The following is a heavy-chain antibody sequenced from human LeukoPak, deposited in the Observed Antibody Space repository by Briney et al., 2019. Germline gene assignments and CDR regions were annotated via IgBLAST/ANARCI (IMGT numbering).Heavy chain of an antibody. CDR1: GITFSSYG. D-gene: IGHD3-16*01. J-gene: IGHJ4*02. CDR2: ISSTGGTT. V-gene: IGHV3-23*01. CDR3: ASMITFGGVNDY. Sequence: PGGSLRLSCAASGITFSSYGMSWVRQAPGKGLEWVSSISSTGGTTYYADSVKGRFTISRGNSKNTLYLQMNSLRAEDTAVYYCASMITFGGVNDYWGQGTLVTVSS.